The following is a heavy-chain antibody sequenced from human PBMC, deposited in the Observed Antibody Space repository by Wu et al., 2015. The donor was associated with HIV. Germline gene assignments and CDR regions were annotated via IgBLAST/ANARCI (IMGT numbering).Heavy chain of an antibody. J-gene: IGHJ4*02. D-gene: IGHD6-19*01. V-gene: IGHV1-69*13. CDR3: AREKEGSGWYIYFDY. CDR2: IIPIFGTA. Sequence: QVQLVQSGAEVKKPGSSVKVSCKASGGTFSSYAISWVRQAPGQGLEWMGRIIPIFGTANYAQKFQGRVTITADESTSTAYMELSSLRSEDTAVYYCAREKEGSGWYIYFDYWGQGNAWSPSPQ. CDR1: GGTFSSYA.